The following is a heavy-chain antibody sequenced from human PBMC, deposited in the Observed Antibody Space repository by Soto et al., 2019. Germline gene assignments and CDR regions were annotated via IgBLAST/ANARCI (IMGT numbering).Heavy chain of an antibody. CDR2: IYYSGTT. CDR3: ARRALPQCINGVCYKDGFWDY. D-gene: IGHD2-8*01. V-gene: IGHV4-31*03. J-gene: IGHJ4*02. CDR1: GGSVSSGGYY. Sequence: SETLSLTCTVSGGSVSSGGYYWSWILQHPGTGLEWIGYIYYSGTTYFNPSLKSRASISLDTSKNEFSLKLTSVTAADTAVYYCARRALPQCINGVCYKDGFWDYWGQGALVTVSS.